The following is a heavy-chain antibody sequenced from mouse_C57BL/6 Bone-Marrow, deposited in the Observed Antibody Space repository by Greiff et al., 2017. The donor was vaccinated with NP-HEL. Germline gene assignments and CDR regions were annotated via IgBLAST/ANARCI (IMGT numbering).Heavy chain of an antibody. D-gene: IGHD2-2*01. V-gene: IGHV5-6*01. CDR1: GFTFSSYG. CDR3: ANFGVTSFAY. CDR2: ISSGGSYT. J-gene: IGHJ3*01. Sequence: VQLKESGGDLVKPGGSLKLSCAASGFTFSSYGMSWVRQTPDKRLEWVATISSGGSYTYYPDSVKGRFTISRDNAKNTLYLQMSSLKSEDTAMYYCANFGVTSFAYRGQGTLVTVSA.